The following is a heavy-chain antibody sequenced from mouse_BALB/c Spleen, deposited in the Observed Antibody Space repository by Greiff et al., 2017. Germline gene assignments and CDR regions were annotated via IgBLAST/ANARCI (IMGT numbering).Heavy chain of an antibody. CDR1: GYTFTDYN. V-gene: IGHV1S29*02. D-gene: IGHD2-10*01. CDR2: IYPYNGGT. CDR3: ARAYYGPFDY. Sequence: VHVKQSGPELVKPGASVKISCKASGYTFTDYNMHWVKQSHGKSLEWIGYIYPYNGGTGYNQKFKSKATLTVDNSSSTAYMELRSLTSEDSAVYYCARAYYGPFDYWGQGTTLTVSS. J-gene: IGHJ2*01.